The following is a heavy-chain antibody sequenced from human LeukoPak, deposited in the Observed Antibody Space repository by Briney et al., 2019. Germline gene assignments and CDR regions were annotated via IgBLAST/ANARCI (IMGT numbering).Heavy chain of an antibody. D-gene: IGHD3-22*01. V-gene: IGHV4-38-2*02. CDR3: ARVLLDYYDSSGYYRPDNWFDP. CDR1: GYSISSGYY. Sequence: SETLSLTCTVPGYSISSGYYWGWIRQPPGKGLEWIGSIYHSGSTYYNPSLKSRVTISVDTSKNQFSLKLSSVTAADTAVYYCARVLLDYYDSSGYYRPDNWFDPWGQGTLVTVSS. CDR2: IYHSGST. J-gene: IGHJ5*02.